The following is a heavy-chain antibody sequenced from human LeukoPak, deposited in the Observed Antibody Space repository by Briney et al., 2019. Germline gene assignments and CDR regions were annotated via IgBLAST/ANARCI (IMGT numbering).Heavy chain of an antibody. CDR3: ARSHYYDSSGYPDY. J-gene: IGHJ4*02. CDR2: IYYSGST. D-gene: IGHD3-22*01. Sequence: PSETLSLTCTVSGGSISSSSYYWGWIRQPPGKGLEWIGYIYYSGSTYYNPSLKSRVTISVDTSKNQFSLKLSSVTAADTAVYYCARSHYYDSSGYPDYWGQGTLVTVSS. V-gene: IGHV4-31*03. CDR1: GGSISSSSYY.